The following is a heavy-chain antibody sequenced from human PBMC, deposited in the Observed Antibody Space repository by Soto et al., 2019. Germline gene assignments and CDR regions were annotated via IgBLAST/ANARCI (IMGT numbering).Heavy chain of an antibody. CDR2: IIPIFGTA. V-gene: IGHV1-69*13. Sequence: ASVKVSCKASGGTFSSYAISWVRQAPGQGLEWMGGIIPIFGTANYAQKFQGRVTITADESTSTAYMELSSLRSEDTAVYYCARDLGPLAAAAHWGQGTLVTVSS. CDR3: ARDLGPLAAAAH. CDR1: GGTFSSYA. D-gene: IGHD6-13*01. J-gene: IGHJ4*02.